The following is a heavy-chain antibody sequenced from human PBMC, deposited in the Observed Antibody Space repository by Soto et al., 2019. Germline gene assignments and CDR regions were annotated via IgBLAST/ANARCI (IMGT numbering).Heavy chain of an antibody. CDR1: GYTFTSYY. D-gene: IGHD3-3*01. CDR2: INPSGGST. V-gene: IGHV1-46*03. Sequence: ASVKVSCKASGYTFTSYYMHWVRQAPGQGLEWMGIINPSGGSTSYAQKFQGRVTMTRDTSTSTVYMELSSLRSEDTAVYYCARTGVVRNWYFDLWGRGTLVTVS. CDR3: ARTGVVRNWYFDL. J-gene: IGHJ2*01.